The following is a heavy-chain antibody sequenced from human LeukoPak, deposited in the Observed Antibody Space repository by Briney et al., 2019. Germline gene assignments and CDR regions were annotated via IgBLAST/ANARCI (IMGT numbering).Heavy chain of an antibody. CDR2: IKQDGSEK. J-gene: IGHJ5*02. CDR3: AREKDIVVVPAAGGWFDP. V-gene: IGHV3-7*01. CDR1: GFTFSSYW. Sequence: GGSLRLSCAASGFTFSSYWVSWVRQAPGKGLEWVANIKQDGSEKYYVDSVKGRFTISRDNAKNSLYLQMNSLRAEDTAVYYCAREKDIVVVPAAGGWFDPWGQGTLATVSS. D-gene: IGHD2-2*01.